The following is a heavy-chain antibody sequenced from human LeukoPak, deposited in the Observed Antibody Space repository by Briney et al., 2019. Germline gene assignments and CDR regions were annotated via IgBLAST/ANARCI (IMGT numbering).Heavy chain of an antibody. V-gene: IGHV3-20*04. J-gene: IGHJ4*02. D-gene: IGHD3-10*01. CDR1: GFTFDDYG. Sequence: GGSLRLSCAASGFTFDDYGMSWVRQAPGKGLEWVSGINWNGGSTGYADSVKGRFTISRDNAKNSLYLQMNSLRAEDTALYYCARDRGPYGWGSYSEWGQGTLVTVSS. CDR2: INWNGGST. CDR3: ARDRGPYGWGSYSE.